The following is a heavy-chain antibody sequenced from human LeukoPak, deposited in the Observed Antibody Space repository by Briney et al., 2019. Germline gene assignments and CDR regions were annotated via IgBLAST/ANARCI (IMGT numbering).Heavy chain of an antibody. J-gene: IGHJ4*02. Sequence: GAYLKISCKGSGSSFTSYWIGWVRPMPGKGLEWMGIIYPGDSDTRYSPSFQGQVTISADKSISTAYLQWSSLKASDTAMYYCARLRGVMRPIDYWGQGTLVTVSS. CDR3: ARLRGVMRPIDY. V-gene: IGHV5-51*01. CDR2: IYPGDSDT. D-gene: IGHD3-10*01. CDR1: GSSFTSYW.